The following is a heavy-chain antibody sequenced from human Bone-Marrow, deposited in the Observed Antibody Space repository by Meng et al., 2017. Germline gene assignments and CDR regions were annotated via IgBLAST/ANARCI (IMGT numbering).Heavy chain of an antibody. Sequence: SVKVSCKASGGTFSSYAISWVRQAPGQGLEWMGRIIPILGTANYAQKFQGRVTITADESTSTAYMELSSLRSEDTAVYYGARDVGATTELDYWGQGTLVTVSS. V-gene: IGHV1-69*11. CDR3: ARDVGATTELDY. D-gene: IGHD1-26*01. CDR1: GGTFSSYA. J-gene: IGHJ4*02. CDR2: IIPILGTA.